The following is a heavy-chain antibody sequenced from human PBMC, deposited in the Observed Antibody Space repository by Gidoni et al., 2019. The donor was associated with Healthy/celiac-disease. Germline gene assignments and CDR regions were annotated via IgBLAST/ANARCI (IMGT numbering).Heavy chain of an antibody. Sequence: QLQLQESGPGLVKPSETLSLTCTVSGGSISSSSYYWRWIRQPPGKGLEWIGSIYYSGSTYYNPSLKSRVTISVDTSKNQFPLKLSSVTAADTAVYYCARQIRDFWSGYYLPSFSYYFDYWGQGTLVTVSS. CDR1: GGSISSSSYY. V-gene: IGHV4-39*01. D-gene: IGHD3-3*01. CDR3: ARQIRDFWSGYYLPSFSYYFDY. CDR2: IYYSGST. J-gene: IGHJ4*02.